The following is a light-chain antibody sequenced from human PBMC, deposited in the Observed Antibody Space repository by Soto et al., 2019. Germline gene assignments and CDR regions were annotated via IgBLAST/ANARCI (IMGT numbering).Light chain of an antibody. V-gene: IGLV2-14*01. Sequence: QSVLTQPASVSGSPGQSITISCTGSSDDVGGYDYVSWYQHHPGKAPKLMIYEVNNRPSGVSNRFSASKSGNTASLTISGLQAEDEADYFCSSYTRTNTRVFGGGTKVTVL. CDR2: EVN. J-gene: IGLJ3*02. CDR1: SDDVGGYDY. CDR3: SSYTRTNTRV.